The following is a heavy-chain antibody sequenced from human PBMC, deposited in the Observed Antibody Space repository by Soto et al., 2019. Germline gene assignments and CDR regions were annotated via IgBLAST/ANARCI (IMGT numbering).Heavy chain of an antibody. CDR1: GGTFSSYA. V-gene: IGHV1-69*01. CDR3: ARDSSVHLRGAGILDPFYYYYGMDV. J-gene: IGHJ6*02. D-gene: IGHD3-10*01. Sequence: QVQLVQSGAEVKKPGSSVKVSCKASGGTFSSYAISWVRQAPGQGLEWRGGIIPIFGTANYAQKFQGRGTITADESTSSAYMELNSLRSEDTAVYYWARDSSVHLRGAGILDPFYYYYGMDVWGQGTTVTVSS. CDR2: IIPIFGTA.